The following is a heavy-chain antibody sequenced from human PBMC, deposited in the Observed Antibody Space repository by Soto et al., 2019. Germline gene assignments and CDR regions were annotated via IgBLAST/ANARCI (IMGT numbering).Heavy chain of an antibody. V-gene: IGHV6-1*01. CDR3: ARWGDFWSGYSGGVNWFDP. CDR1: GDSVYSNSAA. D-gene: IGHD3-3*01. CDR2: TYYRPKWYN. Sequence: QTLSLTCAISGDSVYSNSAAWNWIRQSTSRGLEWLGRTYYRPKWYNDYAVSVKSRITINPDTSKNQFSLQLNSVTPEDTAVYYCARWGDFWSGYSGGVNWFDPWGQGTLVTVSS. J-gene: IGHJ5*02.